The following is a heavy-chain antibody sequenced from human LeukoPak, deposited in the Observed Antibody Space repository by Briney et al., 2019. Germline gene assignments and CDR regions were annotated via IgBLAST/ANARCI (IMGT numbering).Heavy chain of an antibody. CDR2: IYPGDSDT. V-gene: IGHV5-51*01. CDR1: GYSFTSYW. Sequence: RHGESLEISCKGSGYSFTSYWIGWGRQLPGKGPEWMGIIYPGDSDTRYTPSFQGQVTISADKSIRTAYLQWSSLKASDTAMYYCARRGDYIDYWGQGTLVIVSS. J-gene: IGHJ4*02. CDR3: ARRGDYIDY.